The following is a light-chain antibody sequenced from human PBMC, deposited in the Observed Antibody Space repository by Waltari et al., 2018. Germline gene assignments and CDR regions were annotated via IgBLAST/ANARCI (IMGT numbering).Light chain of an antibody. Sequence: SCRASHSVRRFLAWYQQKPGQAPRLLIYGASTRATGIPDRFSGSGSGTDFSLTISRLEPEDFAVYYCQKYDRLPATFGQGTKVEIK. CDR1: HSVRRF. CDR3: QKYDRLPAT. V-gene: IGKV3-20*01. CDR2: GAS. J-gene: IGKJ1*01.